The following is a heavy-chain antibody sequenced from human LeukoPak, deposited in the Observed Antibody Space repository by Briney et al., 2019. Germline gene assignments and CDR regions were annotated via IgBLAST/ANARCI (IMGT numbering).Heavy chain of an antibody. V-gene: IGHV4-30-2*01. Sequence: SETLSLTCAVSGGSISRGGYSWSWIRQPPGKGLEWIGYIYHSGSTYYNPSLKSRVTISVDRSKNQFSLKLSSVTAADTAVYYCARGELELEWFDPWGQGTLVTVSS. D-gene: IGHD1-7*01. CDR3: ARGELELEWFDP. CDR2: IYHSGST. CDR1: GGSISRGGYS. J-gene: IGHJ5*02.